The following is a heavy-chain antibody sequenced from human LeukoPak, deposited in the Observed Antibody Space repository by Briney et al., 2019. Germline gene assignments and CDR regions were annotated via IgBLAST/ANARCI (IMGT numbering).Heavy chain of an antibody. Sequence: ASVKVSCKASGYTFTSYAMHWVRQAPGQRLEWMGWINAGNGNTKYSQKLQGRVTMTTDTSTSTAYMELRSLRSDDTAVYYCARDWYPTTVTTSDYWGQGTLVTVSS. D-gene: IGHD4-17*01. CDR2: INAGNGNT. CDR1: GYTFTSYA. V-gene: IGHV1-3*01. J-gene: IGHJ4*02. CDR3: ARDWYPTTVTTSDY.